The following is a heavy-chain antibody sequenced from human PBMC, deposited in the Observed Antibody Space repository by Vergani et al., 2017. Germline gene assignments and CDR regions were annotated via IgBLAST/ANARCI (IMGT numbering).Heavy chain of an antibody. Sequence: QVQLQESGPGLVKPSETLSLTCTVSGGSISSYYWSWIRQPPGKGLEWIGYIYYSGSTNYNPALKRRVTISVDTSKNQFSLKLSSVTAADTAVYYCAREFRVRGVIKGYYYGMDVWGQGTTVTVSS. V-gene: IGHV4-59*01. CDR2: IYYSGST. CDR1: GGSISSYY. J-gene: IGHJ6*02. CDR3: AREFRVRGVIKGYYYGMDV. D-gene: IGHD3-10*01.